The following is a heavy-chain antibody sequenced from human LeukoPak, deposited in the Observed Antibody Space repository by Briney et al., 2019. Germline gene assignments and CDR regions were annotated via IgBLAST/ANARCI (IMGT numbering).Heavy chain of an antibody. CDR1: GGSISSYY. CDR2: IYYSGST. CDR3: ARAVPAARPPHYFDY. V-gene: IGHV4-59*01. D-gene: IGHD2-2*01. Sequence: SETLSLTCTVSGGSISSYYWSWIRQPPGKGLEWIGYIYYSGSTNYNPSLKSRVTISVDTSKNQFSLKLSSVTAADTAVYYCARAVPAARPPHYFDYWGQGTLVTVSS. J-gene: IGHJ4*02.